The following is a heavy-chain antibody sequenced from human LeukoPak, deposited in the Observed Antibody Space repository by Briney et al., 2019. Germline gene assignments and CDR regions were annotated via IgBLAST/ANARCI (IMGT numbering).Heavy chain of an antibody. CDR1: GYTFSNYY. Sequence: ASVKVSCKASGYTFSNYYMHWVRQAPGQGLEWMGTINPSGGRTTYAQKFQGRVTMARDTSTRTVYMELRNLRSEDTAVYYCARDHATIGRYDYWGQGTLVTVSS. J-gene: IGHJ4*02. D-gene: IGHD3-9*01. CDR3: ARDHATIGRYDY. V-gene: IGHV1-46*01. CDR2: INPSGGRT.